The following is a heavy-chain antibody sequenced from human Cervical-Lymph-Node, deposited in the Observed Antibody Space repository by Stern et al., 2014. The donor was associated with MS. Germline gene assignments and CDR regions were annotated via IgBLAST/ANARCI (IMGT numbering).Heavy chain of an antibody. Sequence: VQLGQSGPELKRPGESLTISCQASGYTFTSYWIGWVRQMPGKGLEGCAIIFPGGSEIKYSPSFQGQVPISADKSSSTAYLQGNNLKASDTAIYYCARQRYFDYWGQGTLVTVSS. V-gene: IGHV5-51*01. CDR1: GYTFTSYW. J-gene: IGHJ4*02. CDR3: ARQRYFDY. CDR2: IFPGGSEI.